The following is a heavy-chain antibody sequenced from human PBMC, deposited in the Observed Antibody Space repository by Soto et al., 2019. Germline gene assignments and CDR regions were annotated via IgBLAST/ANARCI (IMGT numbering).Heavy chain of an antibody. J-gene: IGHJ4*02. CDR2: ISAYNGNT. CDR1: GYTFTSYG. D-gene: IGHD2-15*01. CDR3: AIVGLPYCSDGSCYSY. V-gene: IGHV1-18*01. Sequence: ASVKVSCKASGYTFTSYGISWVRQAPGQGLEWMGWISAYNGNTNYAQKLQGRVTMTTDTSTSTAYMELRSLRSDDTAVYYCAIVGLPYCSDGSCYSYWSQGTLVTVSS.